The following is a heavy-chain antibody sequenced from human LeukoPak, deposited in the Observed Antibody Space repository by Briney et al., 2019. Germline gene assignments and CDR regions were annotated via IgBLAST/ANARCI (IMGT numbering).Heavy chain of an antibody. D-gene: IGHD5-12*01. J-gene: IGHJ4*02. Sequence: SETLSLTCTVSGGSISSYYWSWIRQPPGKGLEWIGYIYYSGSTKYNPSLKSRVTMSVDMSKNQFSLKLNSVTAADTAVYFCAKFGYSAYDGGRAFDYWGQGTLVTVSS. CDR2: IYYSGST. V-gene: IGHV4-59*01. CDR3: AKFGYSAYDGGRAFDY. CDR1: GGSISSYY.